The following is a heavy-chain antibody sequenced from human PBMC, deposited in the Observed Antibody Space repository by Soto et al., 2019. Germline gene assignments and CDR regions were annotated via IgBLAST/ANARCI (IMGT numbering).Heavy chain of an antibody. Sequence: SETLSLTCAVYGGSFSGYYWSWSRQPPGKGLEWIGEINHSGSTNYNPSLKSRVTISVDTSKNQFSLKLSSVTAADTAVYYCASWVYGSGSYYYYGMDVWCQGTTVT. V-gene: IGHV4-34*01. CDR2: INHSGST. CDR3: ASWVYGSGSYYYYGMDV. D-gene: IGHD3-10*01. CDR1: GGSFSGYY. J-gene: IGHJ6*02.